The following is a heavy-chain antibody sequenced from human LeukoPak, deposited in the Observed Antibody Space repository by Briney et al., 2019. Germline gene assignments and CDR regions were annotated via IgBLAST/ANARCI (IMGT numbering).Heavy chain of an antibody. CDR1: GFTVSSNY. CDR2: IYSGGST. D-gene: IGHD3-10*01. Sequence: SGGSLRLSCAASGFTVSSNYMSWVRQAPGKGLEWVSVIYSGGSTNYADSVKGRFTISRDNSKNTLYLQMNSLRAADTAVYYCARAMGSGSYSFDYWGQGTLVTVSS. V-gene: IGHV3-66*01. CDR3: ARAMGSGSYSFDY. J-gene: IGHJ4*02.